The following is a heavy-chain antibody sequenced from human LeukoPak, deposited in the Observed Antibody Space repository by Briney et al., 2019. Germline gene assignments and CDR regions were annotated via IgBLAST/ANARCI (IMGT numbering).Heavy chain of an antibody. CDR3: AKDTSGEFDP. D-gene: IGHD3-10*01. CDR2: ISYDGSNK. J-gene: IGHJ5*02. CDR1: GFAFSSYG. Sequence: GGSLRLSCAASGFAFSSYGMHWVRQAPGKGLEWVAVISYDGSNKYYADSVKGRFTISRDNSKNTLYLQMNSLRAEDTAVYYCAKDTSGEFDPWGQGTLVTVSS. V-gene: IGHV3-30*18.